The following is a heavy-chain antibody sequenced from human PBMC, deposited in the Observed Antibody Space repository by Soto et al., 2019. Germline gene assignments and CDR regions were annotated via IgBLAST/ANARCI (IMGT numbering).Heavy chain of an antibody. J-gene: IGHJ4*02. D-gene: IGHD4-17*01. CDR2: IYWDDDK. CDR3: AHLTTGGFYFDY. CDR1: GFSLRSGGVG. Sequence: GSGPTLVNPTQTLTLTCTFSGFSLRSGGVGVGWIRQPPGKALEWLALIYWDDDKRYSPSLKSRLTITKDTSKNQVVLTMTNMDPVDTATYYCAHLTTGGFYFDYWGQGTLVTVSS. V-gene: IGHV2-5*02.